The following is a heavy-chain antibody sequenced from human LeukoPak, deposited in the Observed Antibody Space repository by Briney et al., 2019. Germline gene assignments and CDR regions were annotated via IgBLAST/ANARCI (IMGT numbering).Heavy chain of an antibody. V-gene: IGHV3-48*01. CDR2: ITSSSNSI. D-gene: IGHD5-24*01. CDR1: EFTLGGYS. J-gene: IGHJ4*02. Sequence: GGPLRLSVAASEFTLGGYSRNWSRQVPGKGLKGVSYITSSSNSIDYADSVKGRFTISRDNAKNSLYLQMNSLRAEDTAVYYCARGQKWLQEFDYWGQGTLVTVSS. CDR3: ARGQKWLQEFDY.